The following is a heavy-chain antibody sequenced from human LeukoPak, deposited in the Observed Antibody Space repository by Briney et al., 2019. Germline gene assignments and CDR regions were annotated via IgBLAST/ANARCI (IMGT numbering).Heavy chain of an antibody. J-gene: IGHJ4*02. CDR1: RGTFSSYA. CDR3: ARVVRGNSVFDY. CDR2: IIPIFGTA. Sequence: ASVKVSCKASRGTFSSYAISWVRQAPGQGLEWMGGIIPIFGTANYAQKFQGRVTITADESTSTAYMELSSLRSEDTAVYYCARVVRGNSVFDYWGQGTLVTVSS. V-gene: IGHV1-69*13. D-gene: IGHD4-23*01.